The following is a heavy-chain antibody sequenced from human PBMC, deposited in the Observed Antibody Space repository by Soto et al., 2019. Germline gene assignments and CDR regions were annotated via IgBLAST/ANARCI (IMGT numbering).Heavy chain of an antibody. V-gene: IGHV4-39*01. CDR3: VREERWELPCFDY. J-gene: IGHJ4*02. Sequence: QLQLQESGPGLVKPSETLSLTCTVSGGSISSSSYYWGWTRQPPGKGLEWIGSIYYSGSTYYNPSLKSRVTISVDTSKNQFSLKLSSVTAADTAVYYCVREERWELPCFDYWGQGTLVTVSS. CDR2: IYYSGST. D-gene: IGHD1-26*01. CDR1: GGSISSSSYY.